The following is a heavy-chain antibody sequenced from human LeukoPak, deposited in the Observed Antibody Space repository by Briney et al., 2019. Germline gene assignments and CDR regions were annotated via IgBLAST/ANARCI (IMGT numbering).Heavy chain of an antibody. D-gene: IGHD1/OR15-1a*01. J-gene: IGHJ6*03. V-gene: IGHV1-69*01. CDR3: AREATPQTSTLYYYYYYMDV. Sequence: EASVKVSCKASGGTFSTYAISWLRQAPGQGLEWMGGIIPIYGIANYAQKLRGRVTTTADESTSTSYMEVNGLRSEDTAVYYCAREATPQTSTLYYYYYYMDVWGNGTPVTVSS. CDR1: GGTFSTYA. CDR2: IIPIYGIA.